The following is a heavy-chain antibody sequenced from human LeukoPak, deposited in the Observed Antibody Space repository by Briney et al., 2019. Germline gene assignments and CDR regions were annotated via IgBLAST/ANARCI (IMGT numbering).Heavy chain of an antibody. CDR2: IHPDGTTT. CDR3: ATMVRGDSYYYMDA. Sequence: GGSLRLSCAASGFTFSSRWMHWVRQAPGKGLVWVSRIHPDGTTTAYVDSVKGQFTISRDNAKSTLYLQMNSLRAEDTAVYYCATMVRGDSYYYMDAWGKGTTVTVYS. V-gene: IGHV3-74*01. J-gene: IGHJ6*03. CDR1: GFTFSSRW. D-gene: IGHD3-10*01.